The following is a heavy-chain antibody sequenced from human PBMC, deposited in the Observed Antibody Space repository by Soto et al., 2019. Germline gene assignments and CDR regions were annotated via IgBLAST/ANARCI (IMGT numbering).Heavy chain of an antibody. CDR3: ARRFFSGSGSYYGLDV. V-gene: IGHV1-2*02. D-gene: IGHD3-10*01. Sequence: ASVKVSCKASGYTFTGYYMHWVRQAPGQALEWMGWINPNSGGTNYAKKFQGRVTMTRDASISTAYMELSRLISDDTAVYYCARRFFSGSGSYYGLDVWGQGTTVTVSS. CDR1: GYTFTGYY. J-gene: IGHJ6*02. CDR2: INPNSGGT.